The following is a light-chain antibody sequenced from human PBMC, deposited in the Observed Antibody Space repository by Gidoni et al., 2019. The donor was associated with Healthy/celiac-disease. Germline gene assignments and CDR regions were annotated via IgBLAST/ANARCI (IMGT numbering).Light chain of an antibody. CDR1: SSAVGGYND. CDR2: EVS. Sequence: QSALTHPASVSGSPGQSITISCTGTSSAVGGYNDVSWYQQHPGKAPKLMIYEVSNRPSGVSNRFAGSKSGNTASLTISGLQAEDEADYYCSSYTSSSTLEVFGGGTKLTVL. V-gene: IGLV2-14*01. J-gene: IGLJ3*02. CDR3: SSYTSSSTLEV.